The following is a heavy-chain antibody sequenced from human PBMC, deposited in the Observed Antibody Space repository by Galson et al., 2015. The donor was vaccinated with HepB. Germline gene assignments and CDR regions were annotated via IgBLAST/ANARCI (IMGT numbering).Heavy chain of an antibody. J-gene: IGHJ4*02. Sequence: LSLTCAVYGGSFSGFYWSWIRQPPGKGLEWIGEINHSGSTNYNPSLKSRVSISVETSKSQFSLRLTSVTAADTAMYYCARSMSGPRRITSTFYFDYWGRGTLVTVSS. CDR3: ARSMSGPRRITSTFYFDY. CDR2: INHSGST. V-gene: IGHV4-34*01. D-gene: IGHD3-3*01. CDR1: GGSFSGFY.